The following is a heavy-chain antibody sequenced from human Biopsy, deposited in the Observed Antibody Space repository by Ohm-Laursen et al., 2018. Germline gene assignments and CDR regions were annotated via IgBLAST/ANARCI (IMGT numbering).Heavy chain of an antibody. CDR3: ARLAQIYGDSPFDP. J-gene: IGHJ5*02. V-gene: IGHV1-69*01. CDR1: GDRFSNYA. CDR2: IIPLFGAP. Sequence: SSVKVSCKVSGDRFSNYAITWVRQAPGQGLEWMGGIIPLFGAPNYAQKFQGRLTITADESKSTTYMELSSLRSEDTAVYYCARLAQIYGDSPFDPWGQGTLVTVSS. D-gene: IGHD4-17*01.